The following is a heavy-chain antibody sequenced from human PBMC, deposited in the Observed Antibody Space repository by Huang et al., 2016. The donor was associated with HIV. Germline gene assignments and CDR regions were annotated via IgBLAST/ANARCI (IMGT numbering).Heavy chain of an antibody. CDR3: AREKAADSAWYGVYYFDY. Sequence: QVQLRQWGAGLVKPSETLSLTCAVYGGSFSGYYWTWIRQSPGKGLEWIGEINHIGKNNYQPSLKSRVTISKDTAKNQFSLQLNSVSAADTGVYFCAREKAADSAWYGVYYFDYWGEGALVTVTS. D-gene: IGHD6-19*01. J-gene: IGHJ4*02. V-gene: IGHV4-34*01. CDR2: INHIGKN. CDR1: GGSFSGYY.